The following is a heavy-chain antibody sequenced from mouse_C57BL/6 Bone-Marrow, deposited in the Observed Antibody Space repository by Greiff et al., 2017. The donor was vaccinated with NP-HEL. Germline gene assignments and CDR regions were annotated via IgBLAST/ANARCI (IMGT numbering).Heavy chain of an antibody. CDR2: IYPGSGST. J-gene: IGHJ1*03. V-gene: IGHV1-55*01. D-gene: IGHD1-1*01. CDR1: GYTFTSYW. CDR3: ARDGSSYHWDFDV. Sequence: QVQLQQPGAELVKPGASVKMSCKASGYTFTSYWITWVKQRPGQGLEWIGDIYPGSGSTNYNEKFKSKATLTVDTSSSTAYMQLSSLTSEESAVYYCARDGSSYHWDFDVWGKGTTVTVSA.